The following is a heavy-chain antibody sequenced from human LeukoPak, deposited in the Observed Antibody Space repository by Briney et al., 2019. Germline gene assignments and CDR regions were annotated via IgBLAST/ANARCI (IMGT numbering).Heavy chain of an antibody. J-gene: IGHJ4*02. V-gene: IGHV3-21*01. Sequence: PGGSLRLSCAASGFTFSSYSMNWVRQAPGKGLEWVSSISSSSSYIYYADSVKGRFTISRDNAQNSLYLQMNSLRDEDTAVYYCARGRLAGYSSSSDFDFWGQGTLVTVSS. CDR2: ISSSSSYI. CDR3: ARGRLAGYSSSSDFDF. CDR1: GFTFSSYS. D-gene: IGHD6-13*01.